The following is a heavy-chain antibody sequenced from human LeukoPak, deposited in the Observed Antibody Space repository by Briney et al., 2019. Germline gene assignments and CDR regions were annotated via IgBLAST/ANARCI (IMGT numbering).Heavy chain of an antibody. D-gene: IGHD2-15*01. CDR2: IWYDGSNK. J-gene: IGHJ3*02. Sequence: GGSLRLSCAASGFTFSSYGMHWVRQAPGKGLEWVAVIWYDGSNKYYADSVKGRFTISRDNSKNTLYLQMNSLRAEDTAVYYCARENGYCSGGSCYSGAFDIWGQGTMVTVSS. V-gene: IGHV3-33*01. CDR1: GFTFSSYG. CDR3: ARENGYCSGGSCYSGAFDI.